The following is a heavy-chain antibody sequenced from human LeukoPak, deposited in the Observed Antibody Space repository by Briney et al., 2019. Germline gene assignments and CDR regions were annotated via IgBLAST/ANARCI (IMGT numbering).Heavy chain of an antibody. CDR3: ARVTTGGYYNC. V-gene: IGHV4-61*02. CDR2: IYTSGCT. CDR1: GGSIRSGSYY. J-gene: IGHJ4*02. D-gene: IGHD3-22*01. Sequence: SQTLSLTCTVSGGSIRSGSYYWSWIRQPAGKGLEWIGRIYTSGCTNYDPSLKSRVTISVDTSKNQFSLKLSSVTAADTAVYYCARVTTGGYYNCWGQGTLVTVSS.